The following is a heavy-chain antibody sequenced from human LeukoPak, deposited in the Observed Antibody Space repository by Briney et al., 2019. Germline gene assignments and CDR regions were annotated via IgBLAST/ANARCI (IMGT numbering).Heavy chain of an antibody. CDR3: AKDPSGRYYFDY. D-gene: IGHD6-19*01. CDR2: ISGSGAST. CDR1: GFTFSNYA. V-gene: IGHV3-23*01. J-gene: IGHJ4*02. Sequence: EGSLRLSCAASGFTFSNYAVSWVRQPPGKGLEWVSSISGSGASTYYVDSVKGRFTVSRDNSKNTLYLHMNSLRAEDTAVYYCAKDPSGRYYFDYWGQGTLVSVSS.